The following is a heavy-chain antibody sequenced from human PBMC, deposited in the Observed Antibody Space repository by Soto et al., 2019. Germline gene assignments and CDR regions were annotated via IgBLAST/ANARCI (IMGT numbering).Heavy chain of an antibody. J-gene: IGHJ4*02. CDR2: IKSDGSGT. CDR3: ARGDGDYYDGNGYLGRH. Sequence: EVQLVESGGGSVQPGGSLRLSCAASGFTFSSYWMHWVRQAPGKGLVWVSRIKSDGSGTYYADSVKGRLTISRDNAKNTLYLKMTSLRAEDTAVYYCARGDGDYYDGNGYLGRHWGQGSLVTVSS. D-gene: IGHD3-22*01. V-gene: IGHV3-74*01. CDR1: GFTFSSYW.